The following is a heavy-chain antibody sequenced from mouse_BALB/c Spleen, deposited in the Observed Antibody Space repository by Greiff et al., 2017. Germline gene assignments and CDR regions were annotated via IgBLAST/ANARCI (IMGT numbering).Heavy chain of an antibody. J-gene: IGHJ3*01. CDR3: ASQRGKGFAY. CDR1: GYAFTNYL. D-gene: IGHD1-3*01. V-gene: IGHV1-54*01. CDR2: INPGSGGT. Sequence: VQLQQSGAELVRPGTSVKVSCKASGYAFTNYLIEWVKQRPGQGLEWIGVINPGSGGTNYNEKFKGKATLTADKSSSTAYMQLSSLTSDDSAVYFCASQRGKGFAYWGQGTLVTVSA.